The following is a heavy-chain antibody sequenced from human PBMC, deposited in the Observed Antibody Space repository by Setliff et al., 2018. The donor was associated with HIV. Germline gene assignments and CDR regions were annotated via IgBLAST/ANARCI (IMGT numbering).Heavy chain of an antibody. D-gene: IGHD3-22*01. CDR3: ARGDTYYHDRSGYVKSALDAFDI. V-gene: IGHV4-39*07. Sequence: SETLSLTCSIFSGSINNHYWGWIRQPPGKGLEWIGSIYYRGNTYYNPSLKSRIIISVDMSKNQFSLNLNSVTAADTAVYHCARGDTYYHDRSGYVKSALDAFDIWGRGTLVTVSS. CDR2: IYYRGNT. CDR1: SGSINNHY. J-gene: IGHJ3*02.